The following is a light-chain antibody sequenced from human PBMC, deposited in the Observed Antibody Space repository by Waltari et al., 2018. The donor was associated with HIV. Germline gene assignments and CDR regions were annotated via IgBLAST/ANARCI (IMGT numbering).Light chain of an antibody. CDR2: GNK. V-gene: IGLV1-40*01. Sequence: QSMLTQPPSVSGAPGQRVTISCTGSSSTIGADYDVHWYQQIPGTAPKLLISGNKNRPSGVPDRFSASKSGTSASLTISGLQAEDEADYFCQSYDITLSASVVFGEGTRLTVL. CDR3: QSYDITLSASVV. CDR1: SSTIGADYD. J-gene: IGLJ2*01.